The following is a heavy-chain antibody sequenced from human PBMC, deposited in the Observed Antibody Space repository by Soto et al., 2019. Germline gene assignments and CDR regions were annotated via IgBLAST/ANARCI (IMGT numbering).Heavy chain of an antibody. D-gene: IGHD4-4*01. Sequence: ASVKVSCKASGYTFTSYGISWVRQAPGQGLEWMGWISAYNGNTNYAQKLQGRVTMTTDTSTSTAYMELRSLRSDDTAVYYCARDGYSNYVAKYSWFDPWGQGTLVTVSS. J-gene: IGHJ5*02. CDR1: GYTFTSYG. CDR2: ISAYNGNT. V-gene: IGHV1-18*01. CDR3: ARDGYSNYVAKYSWFDP.